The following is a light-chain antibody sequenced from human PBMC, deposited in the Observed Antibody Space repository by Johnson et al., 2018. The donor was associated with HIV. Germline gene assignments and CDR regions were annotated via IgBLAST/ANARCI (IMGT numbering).Light chain of an antibody. CDR1: SSNIGNNY. V-gene: IGLV1-51*02. CDR3: GTWDSSMNGYL. CDR2: EST. J-gene: IGLJ1*01. Sequence: QSVLTQPPSVSAAPGQKVTISCSGSSSNIGNNYVSWYQELPGTAPKLLIYESTNRPSGIPDRFSGSKSGTSATLGISGLQTGDEADYYCGTWDSSMNGYLFVPGTKVTVL.